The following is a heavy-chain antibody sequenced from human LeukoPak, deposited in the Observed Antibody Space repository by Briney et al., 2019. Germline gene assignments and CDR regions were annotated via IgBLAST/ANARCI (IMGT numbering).Heavy chain of an antibody. J-gene: IGHJ3*02. CDR3: ARYTAMVNDAFDI. CDR2: INHSGST. D-gene: IGHD5-18*01. Sequence: SETLSLTCAVYGGSFSGYYWSWIRQPPGKGLEWIGEINHSGSTNYNPSLKSRVTISVDTSKNQFSLKLSSVTAADTAVYYCARYTAMVNDAFDIWGQGTMVTVSS. CDR1: GGSFSGYY. V-gene: IGHV4-34*01.